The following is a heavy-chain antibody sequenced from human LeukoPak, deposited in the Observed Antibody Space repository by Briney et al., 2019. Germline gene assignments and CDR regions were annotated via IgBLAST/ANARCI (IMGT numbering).Heavy chain of an antibody. Sequence: PGGSLTLSCAASGFNLRNYAITWVRQAPGKGLEWVSAISGSGGTTYYADSVTGRFTVSRNNSENTLYLQMNSLIAEDTAVYYCANGEGAKDAFEIWGQGTMVTVSS. CDR2: ISGSGGTT. V-gene: IGHV3-23*01. CDR3: ANGEGAKDAFEI. D-gene: IGHD3-16*01. J-gene: IGHJ3*02. CDR1: GFNLRNYA.